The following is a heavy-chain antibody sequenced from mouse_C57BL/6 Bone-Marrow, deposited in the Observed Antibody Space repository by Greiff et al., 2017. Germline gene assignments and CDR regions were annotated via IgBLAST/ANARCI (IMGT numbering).Heavy chain of an antibody. D-gene: IGHD1-1*01. CDR3: AWYYGSSLYWYFDV. J-gene: IGHJ1*03. CDR2: IHPNSGST. V-gene: IGHV1-64*01. CDR1: GYTFTSYW. Sequence: QVQLQQPGAELVKPGASVKLSCKASGYTFTSYWMHWVKQRPGQGLEWIGMIHPNSGSTNYNEKFKSKATLTVDKSSSTAYMQLSSLTSEDSAVYYCAWYYGSSLYWYFDVGGTGTTVTVSA.